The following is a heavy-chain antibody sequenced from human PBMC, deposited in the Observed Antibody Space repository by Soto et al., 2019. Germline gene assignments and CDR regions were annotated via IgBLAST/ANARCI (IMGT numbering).Heavy chain of an antibody. CDR3: ARAGRDPRSSLDY. CDR1: GGTFSSYA. CDR2: IIPIFGTA. J-gene: IGHJ4*02. Sequence: SVKVSCKASGGTFSSYAISWVRQAPGQGLEWMGGIIPIFGTANYAQKFQGRVTITADESTSTAYMELSSLRSEDTAVYYCARAGRDPRSSLDYWGQGTLVTVSS. D-gene: IGHD6-6*01. V-gene: IGHV1-69*13.